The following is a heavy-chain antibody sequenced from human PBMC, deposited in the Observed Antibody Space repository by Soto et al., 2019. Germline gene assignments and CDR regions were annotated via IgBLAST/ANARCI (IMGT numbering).Heavy chain of an antibody. Sequence: QVQLQESGPGLVEPSGTLSLTCAVSGASISSANFWGWVRQPPGKGLEWIGDISHSGSTNYNPSLKSRVTISLDKSRNQFSLKVNSLTVADTAVYYCARSPGWYAVDFWGQGTLVIVSS. V-gene: IGHV4-4*02. CDR1: GASISSANF. CDR2: ISHSGST. D-gene: IGHD6-19*01. J-gene: IGHJ4*02. CDR3: ARSPGWYAVDF.